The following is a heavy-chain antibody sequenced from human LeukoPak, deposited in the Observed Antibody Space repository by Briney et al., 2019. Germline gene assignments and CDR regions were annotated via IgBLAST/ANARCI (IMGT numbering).Heavy chain of an antibody. V-gene: IGHV3-74*03. CDR3: AKSDWFDP. CDR2: SKYDGSTA. CDR1: GFTLKNYW. Sequence: GESLRLSCETSGFTLKNYWISWLRRAPGKGLEWVSRSKYDGSTAMYAESVKGRFTISRDNARGTLYLQMNSLRVDDTAVYYCAKSDWFDPCGRGILVTVSS. J-gene: IGHJ5*02.